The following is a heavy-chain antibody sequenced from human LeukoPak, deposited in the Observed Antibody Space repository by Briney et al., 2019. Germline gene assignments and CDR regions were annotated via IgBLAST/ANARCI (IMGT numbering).Heavy chain of an antibody. J-gene: IGHJ4*02. CDR3: AKWGDYDVLAGYYVSDY. CDR2: ITGSGSGI. Sequence: GGSLRLSCAASGFTFSSYAISWVRQAPGKGLEWVSAITGSGSGIYYADSMKSRFTISRDNSKNTLYLQINSLRAEDTAVYYCAKWGDYDVLAGYYVSDYWGQGTLVTVSS. D-gene: IGHD3-9*01. CDR1: GFTFSSYA. V-gene: IGHV3-23*01.